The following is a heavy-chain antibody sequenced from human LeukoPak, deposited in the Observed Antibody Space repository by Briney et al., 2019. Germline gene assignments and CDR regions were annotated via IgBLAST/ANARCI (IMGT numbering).Heavy chain of an antibody. V-gene: IGHV1-2*02. CDR3: ARGEITSGGVIVVFDS. J-gene: IGHJ4*02. D-gene: IGHD3-16*02. CDR2: IHPRRGDT. CDR1: GYSFTAFY. Sequence: ASVKVSCKTSGYSFTAFYIHWVRQAPGQGLEWMGWIHPRRGDTNYAQKFHGRVTMTRDTSISTAYMERSRLRSDDTAVYYCARGEITSGGVIVVFDSWGQGTLVTVSS.